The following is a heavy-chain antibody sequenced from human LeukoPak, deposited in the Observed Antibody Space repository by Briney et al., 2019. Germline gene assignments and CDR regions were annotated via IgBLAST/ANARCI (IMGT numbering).Heavy chain of an antibody. J-gene: IGHJ4*02. D-gene: IGHD3-3*01. Sequence: GGSLRLSCAASGFTFSSYGMHWVRQAPGKGLEWVAFIRYDGSNKYYADSVKGRFTISRDNAKNSLYLQMNSLRAEDTAVFYCWGKRGGTDDFWSGYYTGYFDYWGQGTLVTVSS. V-gene: IGHV3-30*02. CDR1: GFTFSSYG. CDR3: WGKRGGTDDFWSGYYTGYFDY. CDR2: IRYDGSNK.